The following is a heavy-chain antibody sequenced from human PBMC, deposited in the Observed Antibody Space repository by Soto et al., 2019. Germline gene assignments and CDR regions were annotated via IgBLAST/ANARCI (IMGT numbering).Heavy chain of an antibody. CDR1: GFTFSSYW. J-gene: IGHJ5*02. CDR3: ARFHDYGDYALFDP. Sequence: GGSLRLSCAASGFTFSSYWMSWVRQAPGKGLEWVANIKQDGSEKYYVDSVKGRFTISRDNAKNSLYLQMNSLRAEDTAVYYCARFHDYGDYALFDPWGQGTLVTVSS. CDR2: IKQDGSEK. V-gene: IGHV3-7*01. D-gene: IGHD4-17*01.